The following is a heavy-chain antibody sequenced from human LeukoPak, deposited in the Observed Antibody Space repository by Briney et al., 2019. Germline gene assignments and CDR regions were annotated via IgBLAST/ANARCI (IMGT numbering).Heavy chain of an antibody. V-gene: IGHV1-69*06. CDR3: ARANPVLMVSKYFQH. Sequence: GASVKVSCKASGGTFSSYVINWVRQAPGQGLEWMGGIIPIFGTANYAQKFQGRVTITADKSTSTAYMELRSLRSDDTAVYYCARANPVLMVSKYFQHWGQGTLVTVSS. J-gene: IGHJ1*01. CDR1: GGTFSSYV. D-gene: IGHD2-8*01. CDR2: IIPIFGTA.